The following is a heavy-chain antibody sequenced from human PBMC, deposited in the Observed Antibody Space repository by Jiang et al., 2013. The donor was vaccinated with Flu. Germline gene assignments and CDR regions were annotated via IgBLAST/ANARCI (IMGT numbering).Heavy chain of an antibody. CDR3: ARELWSLLRYNWFDP. D-gene: IGHD5-18*01. CDR2: INPSGGST. J-gene: IGHJ5*02. CDR1: GYTFTSYY. V-gene: IGHV1-46*03. Sequence: GAEVKKPGASVKVSCKASGYTFTSYYMHWVRQAPGQGLEWMGIINPSGGSTSYAQKFQGRVTMTRDTSTSTVYMELSSLRSEDTAVYYCARELWSLLRYNWFDPWGQGTLVTVSS.